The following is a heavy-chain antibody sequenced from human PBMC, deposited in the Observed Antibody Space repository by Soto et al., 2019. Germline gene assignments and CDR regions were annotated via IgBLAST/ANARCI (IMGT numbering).Heavy chain of an antibody. CDR3: EREMDTIPGYWYFDL. J-gene: IGHJ2*01. CDR2: ISSSGSTI. Sequence: PGGSLRLSCAASGFTFSSYEMNWVRQAPGKGLEWVSYISSSGSTIYYADSVKGRFTISRDNAKNSLYLQMNRLRAEDTAVYYCEREMDTIPGYWYFDLWGRGTLVTVSS. CDR1: GFTFSSYE. V-gene: IGHV3-48*03. D-gene: IGHD5-18*01.